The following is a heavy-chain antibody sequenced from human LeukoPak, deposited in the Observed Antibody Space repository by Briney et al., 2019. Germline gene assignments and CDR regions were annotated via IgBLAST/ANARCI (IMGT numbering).Heavy chain of an antibody. D-gene: IGHD3-22*01. CDR3: ARDYYDSSGYEYYFDY. J-gene: IGHJ4*02. V-gene: IGHV4-61*02. CDR1: GGSISSGSYY. CDR2: IYTSGST. Sequence: SETLSLTCTVSGGSISSGSYYWSWIRQPAGKGLEWIGRIYTSGSTNYNPSLKSRVTISVDTSKNQFSLKLSSVTAADTAVYYCARDYYDSSGYEYYFDYWGQGTLVTVSS.